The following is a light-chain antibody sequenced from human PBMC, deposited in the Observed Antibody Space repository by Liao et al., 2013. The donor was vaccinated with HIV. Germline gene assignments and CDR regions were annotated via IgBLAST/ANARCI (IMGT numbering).Light chain of an antibody. CDR1: SVGSKS. CDR3: QAWDRNTAI. V-gene: IGLV3-21*01. J-gene: IGLJ2*01. CDR2: FDS. Sequence: SYELTQPPAVSVAPGETATITCGGHSVGSKSVHWYQHRPGQAPMVVIHFDSARPSGIPERFSGSNSGNTATLTISGTQPTDEADYYCQAWDRNTAIFGGGTKLTVL.